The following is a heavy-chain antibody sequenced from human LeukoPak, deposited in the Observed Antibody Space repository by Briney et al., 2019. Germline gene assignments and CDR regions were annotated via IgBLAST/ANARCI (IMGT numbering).Heavy chain of an antibody. D-gene: IGHD3-16*02. CDR1: GYTFTSYA. CDR3: ARVDNVWGSHRYWWFDP. J-gene: IGHJ5*02. Sequence: SVKVSCKASGYTFTSYAISWVRQAPGQGLEWMGGIIPIFGTANYAQKFQGRVTITAGESTSTAYMELSSLRSEDTAVYYCARVDNVWGSHRYWWFDPWGQGTLVTVSS. CDR2: IIPIFGTA. V-gene: IGHV1-69*13.